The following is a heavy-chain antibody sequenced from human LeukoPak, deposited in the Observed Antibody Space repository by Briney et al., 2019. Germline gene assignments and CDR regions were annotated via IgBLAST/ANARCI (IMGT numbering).Heavy chain of an antibody. V-gene: IGHV1-69*05. CDR3: AREGMAMAFGEFDY. CDR1: GGTFSSYA. D-gene: IGHD5-24*01. Sequence: GSSVKVSCKASGGTFSSYAISWVRQAPGRGLEWMGRIIPIFGTANYAQKFQGRVTITTDESTSTAYMELSSLRSEDTAVYYCAREGMAMAFGEFDYWGQGTLVTVSS. CDR2: IIPIFGTA. J-gene: IGHJ4*02.